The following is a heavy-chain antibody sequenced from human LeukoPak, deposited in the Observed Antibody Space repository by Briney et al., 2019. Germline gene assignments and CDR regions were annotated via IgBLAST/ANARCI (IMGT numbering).Heavy chain of an antibody. J-gene: IGHJ4*02. D-gene: IGHD6-19*01. V-gene: IGHV3-30*04. CDR1: GLTFSSYA. CDR3: ATSGYNIGWSQMDN. CDR2: ISYDGNNE. Sequence: GGSLRLSCAAAGLTFSSYAMHWVRQAPGKGLEWVAVISYDGNNEDYAESVRGRFTISRDNSKNTLCLQMNSLRPEDTAVYYCATSGYNIGWSQMDNWGQGTLVTVSS.